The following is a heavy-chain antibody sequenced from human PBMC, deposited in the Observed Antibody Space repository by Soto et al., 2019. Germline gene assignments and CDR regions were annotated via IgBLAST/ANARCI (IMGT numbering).Heavy chain of an antibody. CDR3: ARHRYFDPMRV. J-gene: IGHJ3*01. D-gene: IGHD3-9*01. V-gene: IGHV1-69*01. Sequence: QEVLVQSGAEVKRPGSSVRVSCKASGDTFSSFVVSWVRQAPGQGLEWMGGIIPGFGTSEYAQRFQGRVTISADETTRTADMKLRSLRSDATAVYYCARHRYFDPMRVWGQGKKVIVSS. CDR2: IIPGFGTS. CDR1: GDTFSSFV.